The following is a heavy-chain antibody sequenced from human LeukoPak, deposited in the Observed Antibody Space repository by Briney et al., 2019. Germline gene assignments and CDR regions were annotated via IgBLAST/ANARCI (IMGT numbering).Heavy chain of an antibody. D-gene: IGHD3-22*01. J-gene: IGHJ5*02. CDR3: ARGDSSASNWFDP. CDR2: INPSGDT. Sequence: SETLSLTCTVSGGSISSYYWSWIRQPAGKGLEWLGRINPSGDTNYSPSLKGRVTVSVDTSRNQFSLKLNSVTAADTAVYYCARGDSSASNWFDPWGQGTLVTVSS. V-gene: IGHV4-4*07. CDR1: GGSISSYY.